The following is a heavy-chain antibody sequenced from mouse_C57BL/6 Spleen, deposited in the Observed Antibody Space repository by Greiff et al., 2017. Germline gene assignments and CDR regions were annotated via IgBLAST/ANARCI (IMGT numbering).Heavy chain of an antibody. Sequence: DVKLVESEGGLVQPGSSMKLSCTASGFTFSDYYMAWVRQVPEKGLEWVANINYDGSSTYYLDSLKSRFIISRDNAKNILYLQMSSLKSEDTATYYCARGGGSPGAMDYWGQGTSVTVSS. CDR1: GFTFSDYY. V-gene: IGHV5-16*01. J-gene: IGHJ4*01. CDR2: INYDGSST. CDR3: ARGGGSPGAMDY.